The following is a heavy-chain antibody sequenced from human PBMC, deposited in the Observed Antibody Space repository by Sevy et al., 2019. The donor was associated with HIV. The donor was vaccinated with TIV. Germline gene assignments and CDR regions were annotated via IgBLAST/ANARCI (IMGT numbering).Heavy chain of an antibody. CDR3: ASSKGDYYDGSGSLHADY. J-gene: IGHJ4*02. D-gene: IGHD3-10*01. CDR1: GFTFSSYW. V-gene: IGHV3-74*01. CDR2: INRDGSST. Sequence: GGSLRLSCAASGFTFSSYWMHWVRQAPGKGLVWVSRINRDGSSTSYADSVKGRFTISRDNAKNTLYLQMNSLRAEDTAVYDCASSKGDYYDGSGSLHADYWGQGTLVTVSS.